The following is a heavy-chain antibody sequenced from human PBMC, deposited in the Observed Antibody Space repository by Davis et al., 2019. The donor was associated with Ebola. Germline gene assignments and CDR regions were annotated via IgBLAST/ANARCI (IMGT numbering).Heavy chain of an antibody. V-gene: IGHV5-51*01. CDR3: SRQGFGELSGY. D-gene: IGHD3-10*01. CDR1: GYSFTNYW. CDR2: IHPGASDT. J-gene: IGHJ4*02. Sequence: GESLKISCQASGYSFTNYWIGWVRQMPGKGLEWIGIIHPGASDTKYSPTFQGQVTITADKSITTAYLQWRSLQSSDTAIYYCSRQGFGELSGYWGQGTLVTVSS.